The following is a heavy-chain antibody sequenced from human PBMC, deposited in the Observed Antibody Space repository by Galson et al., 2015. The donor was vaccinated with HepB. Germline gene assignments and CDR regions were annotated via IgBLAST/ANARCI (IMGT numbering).Heavy chain of an antibody. D-gene: IGHD5-24*01. J-gene: IGHJ4*02. V-gene: IGHV4-34*01. CDR2: LHPSGSV. CDR3: ARGGDAYKVGNY. Sequence: ETLSLTCDVYGGSFSAYYWSWIRQPPGKGLEWIGELHPSGSVYYNPSLAGRVTISGDMSKRQFSLNLISVTAPDTALYYCARGGDAYKVGNYWGQGTLVTVSS. CDR1: GGSFSAYY.